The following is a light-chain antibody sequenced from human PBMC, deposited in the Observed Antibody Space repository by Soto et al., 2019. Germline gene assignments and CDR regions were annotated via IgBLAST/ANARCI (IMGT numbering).Light chain of an antibody. CDR2: GAS. J-gene: IGKJ1*01. Sequence: DIQMTQSTSTLSASVGVRVTITCRASKSIRNWLAWYQDKPGKAPKLLIYGASSLESGVPSRFSGSGSRTESTLAIGGLQPYDCATYCGQHYNACPGPFGQGTKVDIK. CDR3: QHYNACPGP. CDR1: KSIRNW. V-gene: IGKV1-5*01.